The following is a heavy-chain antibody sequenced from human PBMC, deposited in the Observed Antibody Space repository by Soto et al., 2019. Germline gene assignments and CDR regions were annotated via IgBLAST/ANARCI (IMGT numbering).Heavy chain of an antibody. CDR2: IAFNSGNT. V-gene: IGHV3-9*01. D-gene: IGHD3-3*01. CDR3: AKDLRTRWIFGNFDS. CDR1: GFTFDDYA. J-gene: IGHJ4*02. Sequence: PGGSLRLSCAASGFTFDDYAMHWVRQAPGKGLEWVSGIAFNSGNTAYADSVKGRFTISRDNAKNSLYLQMNSLRAEDTALYYCAKDLRTRWIFGNFDSWGQGTLVTVSS.